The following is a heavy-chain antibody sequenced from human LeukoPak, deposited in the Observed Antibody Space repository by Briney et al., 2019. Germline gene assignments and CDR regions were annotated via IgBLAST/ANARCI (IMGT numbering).Heavy chain of an antibody. Sequence: GASVKLSCKASGYTFTNYDINWVRQATGQGLEWMGYKHPNSGNSAYAQKFRGRVTITTDASITTAHMELSGLRSDLTALYYCGREGLDYWGQGPVVTVSS. CDR2: KHPNSGNS. J-gene: IGHJ4*02. D-gene: IGHD5/OR15-5a*01. CDR3: GREGLDY. V-gene: IGHV1-8*01. CDR1: GYTFTNYD.